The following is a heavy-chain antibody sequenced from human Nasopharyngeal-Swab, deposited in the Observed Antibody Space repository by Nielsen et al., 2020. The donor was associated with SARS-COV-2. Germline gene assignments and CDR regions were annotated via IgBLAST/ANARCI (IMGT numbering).Heavy chain of an antibody. CDR3: ARIAQQGVIT. J-gene: IGHJ5*02. CDR1: GDSVSSNTAA. V-gene: IGHV6-1*01. D-gene: IGHD2-21*01. Sequence: SQTLSLTCAISGDSVSSNTAAWSWIRQSPSRGLEWLGRTYYRSKWYYNYAVSVKSRINISPDTSKNQVSLQPNSVTAEDTAVYFWARIAQQGVITWGQGTQVTVSS. CDR2: TYYRSKWYY.